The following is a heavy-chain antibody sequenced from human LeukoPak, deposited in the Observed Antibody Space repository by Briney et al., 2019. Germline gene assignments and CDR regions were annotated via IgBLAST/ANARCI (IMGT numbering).Heavy chain of an antibody. Sequence: SGGSLRLSCAASGFTFSSYGMHWVRQAPGKGLEWVAFIRYDGSNKYYADSGKGRFTISRDNSKNTLYLQMKSLRAEDTAVYYCAFPGGSGWSFDYWGQGTLVTVSS. CDR1: GFTFSSYG. V-gene: IGHV3-30*02. J-gene: IGHJ4*02. D-gene: IGHD6-19*01. CDR3: AFPGGSGWSFDY. CDR2: IRYDGSNK.